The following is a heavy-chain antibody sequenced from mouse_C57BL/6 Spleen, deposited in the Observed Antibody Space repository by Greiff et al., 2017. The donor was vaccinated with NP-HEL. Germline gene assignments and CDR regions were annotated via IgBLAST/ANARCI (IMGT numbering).Heavy chain of an antibody. CDR2: IDPETGGT. D-gene: IGHD2-5*01. CDR3: TRWAYYSNSVDY. Sequence: VQLQESGAELVRPGASVTLSCKASGYTFTDYEMHWVKQTPVHGLEWIGAIDPETGGTAYNQKFKGKAILTADKSSSTAYMELRSLTSEDSPVYYCTRWAYYSNSVDYWGQGTTLPVSS. V-gene: IGHV1-15*01. J-gene: IGHJ2*01. CDR1: GYTFTDYE.